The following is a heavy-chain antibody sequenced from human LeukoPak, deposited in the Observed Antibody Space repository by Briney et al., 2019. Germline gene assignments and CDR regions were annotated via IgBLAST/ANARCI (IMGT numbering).Heavy chain of an antibody. CDR1: GDSISGYF. CDR2: IYSTGTT. J-gene: IGHJ4*02. V-gene: IGHV4-59*12. Sequence: PSETLSLTCTVSGDSISGYFWSWIRQPPGKGPEWIGYIYSTGTTNYSPSLSSRVTISVDTSKNQFSLKLSSVTAADTAVYYCAREDYDILTGYPAPHFDYWGQGTLVTVSS. D-gene: IGHD3-9*01. CDR3: AREDYDILTGYPAPHFDY.